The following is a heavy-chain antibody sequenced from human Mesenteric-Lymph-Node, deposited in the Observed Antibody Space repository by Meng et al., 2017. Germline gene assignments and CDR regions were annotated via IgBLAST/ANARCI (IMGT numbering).Heavy chain of an antibody. Sequence: QGRQTQWGPELCDAAESLSLHSAVYGWYFGGYYWSWIRQPPGKGLEWIGENNHTGSTNSNPTLKSRVTISVDTYKNQFSLKLSSVTAADTAVYYCARGQGVADYWGQGTLVTVSS. D-gene: IGHD2-15*01. J-gene: IGHJ4*02. CDR2: NNHTGST. V-gene: IGHV4-34*01. CDR3: ARGQGVADY. CDR1: GWYFGGYY.